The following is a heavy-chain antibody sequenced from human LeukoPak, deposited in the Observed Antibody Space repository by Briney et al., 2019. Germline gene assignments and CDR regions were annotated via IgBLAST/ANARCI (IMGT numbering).Heavy chain of an antibody. CDR3: ARGALDTKTRFDY. Sequence: KPSETLSLTCTVSGGSISGYYWSWIRQPPGKGLEWIGYIYYSRSTKYNPSLKSRVTISVDASKNQFSLRLSSLTAADTAVYYCARGALDTKTRFDYWGQGTLVTVSS. D-gene: IGHD5-18*01. J-gene: IGHJ4*02. CDR1: GGSISGYY. CDR2: IYYSRST. V-gene: IGHV4-59*01.